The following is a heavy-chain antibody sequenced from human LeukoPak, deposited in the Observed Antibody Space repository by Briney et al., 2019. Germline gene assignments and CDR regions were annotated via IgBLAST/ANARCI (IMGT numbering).Heavy chain of an antibody. Sequence: QPGGSLRLSCVASGFTVSSNYMSWVRQAPGKGLEWVSVIYSGGSTYYADSVKGRFTISRDNSKNTLYLQMNSLRAEDTAVYYCVYEDDYYGSGSYYFDYWGQGTLVTVSS. V-gene: IGHV3-66*01. CDR2: IYSGGST. J-gene: IGHJ4*02. D-gene: IGHD3-10*01. CDR1: GFTVSSNY. CDR3: VYEDDYYGSGSYYFDY.